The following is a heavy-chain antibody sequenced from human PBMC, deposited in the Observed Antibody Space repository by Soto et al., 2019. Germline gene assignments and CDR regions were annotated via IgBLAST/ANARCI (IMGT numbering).Heavy chain of an antibody. J-gene: IGHJ4*02. CDR2: INHSGST. Sequence: QVQLQQWGAGLLKPSETLSLTCAVYGGSFSGYYWSWIRQPPGKGLEWIGEINHSGSTNYNPSLKSRVTISVDTSENQFSLKLSSVTAADTAVYYCARGFQRGSYNRGYWGQGTLVTVSS. CDR1: GGSFSGYY. V-gene: IGHV4-34*01. D-gene: IGHD1-26*01. CDR3: ARGFQRGSYNRGY.